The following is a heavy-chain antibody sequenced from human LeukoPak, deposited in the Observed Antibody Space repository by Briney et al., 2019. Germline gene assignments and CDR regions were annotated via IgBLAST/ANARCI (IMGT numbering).Heavy chain of an antibody. J-gene: IGHJ4*02. CDR1: GGSFSGYY. V-gene: IGHV4-34*01. CDR2: INHSGST. D-gene: IGHD3-22*01. CDR3: AGRGTNYYDSSGYYPYYFDY. Sequence: PSETLSLTCAVYGGSFSGYYWSWIRQPPGKGLEWIGEINHSGSTNYNPSLKSRVTISVDTSKNQFSLKLSSVTAADTAVYYCAGRGTNYYDSSGYYPYYFDYWGQGTLVTVSS.